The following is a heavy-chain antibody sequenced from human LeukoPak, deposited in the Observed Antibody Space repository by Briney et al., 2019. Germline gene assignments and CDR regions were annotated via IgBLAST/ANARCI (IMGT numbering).Heavy chain of an antibody. Sequence: QPGGSLRLSCAASGFTFSDYYMSSIRQAPGKGLEWLSYISSSSTYTKYADSVKGRFTVSRDNAKNSLYLQMNSLRAEDTAVYYCARSYSSGPTEYWGQGTLVTVSS. CDR2: ISSSSTYT. D-gene: IGHD6-19*01. J-gene: IGHJ4*02. CDR3: ARSYSSGPTEY. V-gene: IGHV3-11*06. CDR1: GFTFSDYY.